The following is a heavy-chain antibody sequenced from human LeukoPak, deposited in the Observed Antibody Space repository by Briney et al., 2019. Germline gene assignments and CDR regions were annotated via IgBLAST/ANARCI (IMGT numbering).Heavy chain of an antibody. CDR1: GFTFSSYS. J-gene: IGHJ4*02. CDR2: ISSSSSTI. D-gene: IGHD1-26*01. CDR3: ARDVVGATFDY. Sequence: GGSLRLSCAASGFTFSSYSMNWVRQAPGKGLEWVSYISSSSSTIYYADSVKGRFTISRDNAKNSQYLQMNSLRAEDTAVYYCARDVVGATFDYWGQGTLVTVSS. V-gene: IGHV3-48*04.